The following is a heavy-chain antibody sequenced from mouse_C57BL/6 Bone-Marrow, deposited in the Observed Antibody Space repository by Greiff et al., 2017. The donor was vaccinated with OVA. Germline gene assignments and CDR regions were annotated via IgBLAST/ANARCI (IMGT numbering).Heavy chain of an antibody. CDR1: GYTFTSYW. J-gene: IGHJ4*01. Sequence: QVQLQQPGAELVRPGSSVKLSCKASGYTFTSYWMHWVKQRPIQGLEWIGNIDPSDSETHYNQKFKDKATLTVDKSSSTAYMQLSSLTSEDSAVYYCARYGNQFPYYYAMDYWGQGTSVTVSS. CDR3: ARYGNQFPYYYAMDY. CDR2: IDPSDSET. D-gene: IGHD2-1*01. V-gene: IGHV1-52*01.